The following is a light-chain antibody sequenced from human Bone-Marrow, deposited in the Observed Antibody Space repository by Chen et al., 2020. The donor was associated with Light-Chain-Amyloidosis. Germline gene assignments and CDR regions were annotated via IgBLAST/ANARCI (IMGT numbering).Light chain of an antibody. CDR1: QTISSNY. CDR3: LQYGTSPLT. CDR2: GSS. V-gene: IGKV3-20*01. Sequence: EIVLTQSPGTLSLSPGEGANLSCRASQTISSNYLTWYQQKFGQAPRLLIYGSSSRATGIPDRFTGSGSGTDFTLTINILEPEDFAVYDCLQYGTSPLTFGGGTKVEIK. J-gene: IGKJ4*01.